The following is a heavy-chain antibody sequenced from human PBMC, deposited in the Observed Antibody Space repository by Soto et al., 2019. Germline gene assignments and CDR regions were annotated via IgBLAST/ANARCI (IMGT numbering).Heavy chain of an antibody. CDR3: ARDLSGPWRNWFDP. CDR1: GFTFSSYW. J-gene: IGHJ5*02. CDR2: INSDGSST. Sequence: GGSLRLSCAASGFTFSSYWMHWVRQAPGKGLVWVSRINSDGSSTSYADSVKGRFTISRDSAKNTLYLQMNSLRAGDTAVYYCARDLSGPWRNWFDPWGQGTLVTVSS. V-gene: IGHV3-74*01. D-gene: IGHD6-25*01.